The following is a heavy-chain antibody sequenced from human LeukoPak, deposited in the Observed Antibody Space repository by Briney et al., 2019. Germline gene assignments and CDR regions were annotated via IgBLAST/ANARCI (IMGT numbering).Heavy chain of an antibody. V-gene: IGHV3-9*01. D-gene: IGHD3-22*01. J-gene: IGHJ5*02. Sequence: PGGSLRLSCAASGFTFDDYAMHWVRQAPGKGLEWVSGISWNSGSIGYADSVKGRFTISRDNAKNSLYLQMNSLRAEDTALYYCARDEYYYDSSGYYNWFDPWGQGTLVTVSS. CDR2: ISWNSGSI. CDR1: GFTFDDYA. CDR3: ARDEYYYDSSGYYNWFDP.